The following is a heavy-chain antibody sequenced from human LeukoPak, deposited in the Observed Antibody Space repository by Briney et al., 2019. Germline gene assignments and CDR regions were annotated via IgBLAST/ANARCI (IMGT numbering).Heavy chain of an antibody. CDR2: INPNSGGT. V-gene: IGHV1-2*02. Sequence: GASVKVSCKASGYTFTGYYMHWVRQAPGQGLEWMGWINPNSGGTNYAQKFQGRVTMTRDTSISTAYMELSRLRSDDTAVYYCARWLGWDIVLMVYALDYWGRGTLVTVSS. CDR3: ARWLGWDIVLMVYALDY. D-gene: IGHD2-8*01. CDR1: GYTFTGYY. J-gene: IGHJ4*02.